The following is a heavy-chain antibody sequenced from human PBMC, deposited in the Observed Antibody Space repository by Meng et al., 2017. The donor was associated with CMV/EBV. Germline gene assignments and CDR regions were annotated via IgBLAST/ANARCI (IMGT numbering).Heavy chain of an antibody. CDR2: ISWNSGSI. Sequence: GGSLRLSCAASGFTFDVYAMHWVRQAPGKGLEWVSGISWNSGSIGYADSVKGRFTISRDNAKNSLYLQMNSLRAEDTAVYYCARHEHWDAFDIWGQGTMVTVSS. V-gene: IGHV3-9*01. D-gene: IGHD3-3*02. CDR3: ARHEHWDAFDI. J-gene: IGHJ3*02. CDR1: GFTFDVYA.